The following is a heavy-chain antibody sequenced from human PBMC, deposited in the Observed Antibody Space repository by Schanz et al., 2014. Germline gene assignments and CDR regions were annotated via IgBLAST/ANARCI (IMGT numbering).Heavy chain of an antibody. CDR2: IHSTGGTT. J-gene: IGHJ6*02. CDR1: EYTFTRHY. V-gene: IGHV1-46*01. D-gene: IGHD4-4*01. Sequence: QVQGVQSGADVKKPGTAVKVSCKASEYTFTRHYMHWVRQAPGQGLEWMGIIHSTGGTTSHAQKFQGRATMTRDTSTSTVYMELSSLRSEDTAVYYCASALTTWGGMDVWGQGTTVTVSS. CDR3: ASALTTWGGMDV.